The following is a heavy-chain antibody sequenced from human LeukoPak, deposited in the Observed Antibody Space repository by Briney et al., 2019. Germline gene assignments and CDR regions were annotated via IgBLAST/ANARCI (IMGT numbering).Heavy chain of an antibody. V-gene: IGHV4-59*01. CDR1: AASISSYS. Sequence: SETLSLTCTVSAASISSYSWNWIRQVPGKGLEWIGYIFFGANTYYNPSLTDRVTMSMDTSNIQVSLKLTSVTAADTAVYYCASGTIFGVIAPYCFHSWGQGTLVTVSP. D-gene: IGHD3-3*01. CDR3: ASGTIFGVIAPYCFHS. CDR2: IFFGANT. J-gene: IGHJ4*02.